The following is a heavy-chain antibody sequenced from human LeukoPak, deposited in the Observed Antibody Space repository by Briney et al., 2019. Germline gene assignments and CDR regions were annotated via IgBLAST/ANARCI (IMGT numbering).Heavy chain of an antibody. Sequence: GGSLRLSCAASGFTFSSYWMSWARQAPGKGLEWVANIKQDGSEKYYVDSVKGRFTISRDNAKNSLYLQMNSLRAEDTAVYYCARDGAARHYYYYYMDVWGKGTTVTVSS. D-gene: IGHD6-6*01. J-gene: IGHJ6*03. CDR3: ARDGAARHYYYYYMDV. V-gene: IGHV3-7*01. CDR1: GFTFSSYW. CDR2: IKQDGSEK.